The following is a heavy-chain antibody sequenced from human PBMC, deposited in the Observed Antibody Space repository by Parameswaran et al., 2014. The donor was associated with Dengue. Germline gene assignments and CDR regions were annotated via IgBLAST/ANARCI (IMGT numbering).Heavy chain of an antibody. D-gene: IGHD6-19*01. Sequence: WVRQAPGQGLEWMGWMNPNSGNTGYAQKFQGRVTMTRNTSISTAYMELSSLRSEDTAVYYCARQGPVAGFDYWGQEPGHRLL. J-gene: IGHJ4*02. CDR2: MNPNSGNT. CDR3: ARQGPVAGFDY. V-gene: IGHV1-8*01.